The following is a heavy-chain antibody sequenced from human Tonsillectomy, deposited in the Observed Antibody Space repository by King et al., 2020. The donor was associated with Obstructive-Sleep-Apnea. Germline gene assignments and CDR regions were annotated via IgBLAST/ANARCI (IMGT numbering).Heavy chain of an antibody. CDR2: IKQDGSEK. J-gene: IGHJ1*01. Sequence: VQLVESGGGLVQPGGSLRLSCAASGFTFSSYWMSWVRQAPGKGLEWVANIKQDGSEKYYVDSVKGRFTISRDNAKNSLYLQMNSLRAEDTAVYYCARAAILRLTYDFWSGPPSVYFQHWGQGTLVTVSS. CDR1: GFTFSSYW. V-gene: IGHV3-7*03. CDR3: ARAAILRLTYDFWSGPPSVYFQH. D-gene: IGHD3-3*01.